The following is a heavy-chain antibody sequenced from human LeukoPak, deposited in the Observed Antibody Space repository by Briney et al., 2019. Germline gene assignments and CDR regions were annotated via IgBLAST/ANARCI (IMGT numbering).Heavy chain of an antibody. Sequence: GGSLRLSCAASGFTFSDYSMSWVRQAPGTGLEWIAYISSSGRTVYYADSVKGRFTISRDNAENSLYLQLSSLRDEDTAVYYCARGASIHISVGGTLSHWGQGALLTVS. CDR3: ARGASIHISVGGTLSH. CDR2: ISSSGRTV. J-gene: IGHJ4*02. V-gene: IGHV3-48*02. D-gene: IGHD1-7*01. CDR1: GFTFSDYS.